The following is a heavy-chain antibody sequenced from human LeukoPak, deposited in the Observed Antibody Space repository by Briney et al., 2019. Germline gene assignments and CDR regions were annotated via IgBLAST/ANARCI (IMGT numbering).Heavy chain of an antibody. CDR2: ISYDGSNK. V-gene: IGHV3-30*18. Sequence: GGSLRLSCAASGFTFSSYGMHWVRQAPGKGLEWVAVISYDGSNKYYADSVKGRFTISRDNSKNTLYLQMNSLRAEDTAVYYCAKATGTFYYFDYWGQGTLVTVSS. CDR3: AKATGTFYYFDY. J-gene: IGHJ4*02. CDR1: GFTFSSYG. D-gene: IGHD1-1*01.